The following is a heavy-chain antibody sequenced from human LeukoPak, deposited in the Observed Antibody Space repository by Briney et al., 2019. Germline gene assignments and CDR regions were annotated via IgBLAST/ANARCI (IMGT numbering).Heavy chain of an antibody. V-gene: IGHV1-69*10. CDR1: GGTFSSYA. CDR2: IIPIPRIA. CDR3: ARETMVRGVNWFDP. Sequence: GGSVTVSCTASGGTFSSYAISWVRQAPGQGLEGMGGIIPIPRIANYAQKFHGGLTITADKSTTTAYMELSSLRSEDTAVYYCARETMVRGVNWFDPWGQGTLVTVSS. D-gene: IGHD3-10*01. J-gene: IGHJ5*02.